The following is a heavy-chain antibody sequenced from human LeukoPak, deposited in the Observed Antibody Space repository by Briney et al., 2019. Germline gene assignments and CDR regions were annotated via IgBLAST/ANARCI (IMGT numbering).Heavy chain of an antibody. CDR2: IIPILGIA. Sequence: GSSVKVSCKASGGTFSSYTISWVRQAPGQGLEWMGRIIPILGIANYAQKFQGRVTTTADKSTSTAYMELSSLRSEDTAVYYCASLVSGSLLDYWGQGTLVTVSS. CDR3: ASLVSGSLLDY. V-gene: IGHV1-69*02. D-gene: IGHD1-26*01. J-gene: IGHJ4*02. CDR1: GGTFSSYT.